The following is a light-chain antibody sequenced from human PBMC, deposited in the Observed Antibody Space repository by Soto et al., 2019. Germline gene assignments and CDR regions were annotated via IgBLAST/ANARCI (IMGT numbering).Light chain of an antibody. CDR1: SSDVGAYNY. Sequence: QSVLTHPASVSGSPGQSITISCTGTSSDVGAYNYVSWYQQHPGKAPKLMIYDISNRPSRVSDRFSGSKSGNTASLTISGLQADDEADYYCTSYTSSSTLGVFGTGTKVNVL. CDR3: TSYTSSSTLGV. J-gene: IGLJ1*01. CDR2: DIS. V-gene: IGLV2-14*01.